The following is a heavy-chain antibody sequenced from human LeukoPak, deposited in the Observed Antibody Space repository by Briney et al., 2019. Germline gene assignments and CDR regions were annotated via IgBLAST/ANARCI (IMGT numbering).Heavy chain of an antibody. J-gene: IGHJ4*02. CDR3: VKHVQYCSSSTCHFDY. Sequence: GGSLRLSCAASGFTFSDYAMTRVRQSPGKGLEWASAISASGGSTNYADSVKGRFAISRDNSKNTLYLQMNTLRAQDTAVYYCVKHVQYCSSSTCHFDYWGQGTLVSVSS. CDR2: ISASGGST. CDR1: GFTFSDYA. V-gene: IGHV3-23*01. D-gene: IGHD2-2*01.